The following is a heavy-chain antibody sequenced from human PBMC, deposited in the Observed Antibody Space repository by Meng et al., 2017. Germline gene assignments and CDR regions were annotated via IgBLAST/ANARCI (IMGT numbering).Heavy chain of an antibody. D-gene: IGHD6-19*01. CDR3: AKDRIAVAGTYYFDY. J-gene: IGHJ4*02. CDR1: GFTFSSYD. Sequence: GESLKISCAASGFTFSSYDMHWVRQATGKGLEWVSAIGTAGDTYYADSVKGRFTISRDNSKNTLYLQMNSLRAEDTAVYYCAKDRIAVAGTYYFDYWGQGTLVTVSS. CDR2: IGTAGDT. V-gene: IGHV3-13*01.